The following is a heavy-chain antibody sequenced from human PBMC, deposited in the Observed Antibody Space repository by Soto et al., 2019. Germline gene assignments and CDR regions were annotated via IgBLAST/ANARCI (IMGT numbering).Heavy chain of an antibody. V-gene: IGHV2-5*02. J-gene: IGHJ4*02. CDR3: AHSLIPNWGSRVAFDY. CDR2: IYWDDDE. CDR1: GFSLSTSGVG. Sequence: QITLKESGPTLVKPTQTLTLTCTFSGFSLSTSGVGVGWIRQPPGKALEWLALIYWDDDERYSPSLKSRLTITKDTSKNQVVLTITNMDPVDTATYYCAHSLIPNWGSRVAFDYWGQGTLVTVFS. D-gene: IGHD7-27*01.